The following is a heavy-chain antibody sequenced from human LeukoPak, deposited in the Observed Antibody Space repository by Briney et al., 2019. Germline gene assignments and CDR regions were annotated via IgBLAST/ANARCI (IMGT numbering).Heavy chain of an antibody. CDR3: AKAYSYDSSGYYDY. J-gene: IGHJ4*02. Sequence: SGTLSLTCAVSGGSISSSNWWSWVRQAPGKGLEWVGEIYHSGSTNYNPSLKSRVTISVDKSKNQFSLKLSSVTAADTAVYYCAKAYSYDSSGYYDYWGQGTLVTVSS. D-gene: IGHD3-22*01. V-gene: IGHV4-4*02. CDR1: GGSISSSNW. CDR2: IYHSGST.